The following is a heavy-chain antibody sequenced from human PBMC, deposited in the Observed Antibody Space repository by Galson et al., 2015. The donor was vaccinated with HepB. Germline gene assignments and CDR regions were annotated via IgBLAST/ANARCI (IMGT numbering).Heavy chain of an antibody. CDR3: ARAVQGQPTVTTWAIDP. CDR2: INHSGST. D-gene: IGHD4-17*01. Sequence: ETLSLTCAVYGGSFSGYYWSWIRQPPGKGLEWIGEINHSGSTNYNPSLKSRVTISVDTSKNQFSLKLSSVTAADTAVYYCARAVQGQPTVTTWAIDPWGQGTLVTVSS. V-gene: IGHV4-34*01. J-gene: IGHJ5*02. CDR1: GGSFSGYY.